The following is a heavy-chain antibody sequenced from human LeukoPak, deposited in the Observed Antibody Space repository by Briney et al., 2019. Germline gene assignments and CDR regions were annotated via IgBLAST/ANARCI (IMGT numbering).Heavy chain of an antibody. Sequence: GGSLRHYCEASEYSFGSYGMSSVRQAPGKGLEWLAVIWYDGSNKYYADSVKGRFTISRDNSKNTLYLQMNSLRAEDTAVYYCARRSAIVAPPDYWGQGTLVTVCS. V-gene: IGHV3-33*01. CDR3: ARRSAIVAPPDY. CDR1: EYSFGSYG. J-gene: IGHJ4*02. CDR2: IWYDGSNK. D-gene: IGHD2-2*01.